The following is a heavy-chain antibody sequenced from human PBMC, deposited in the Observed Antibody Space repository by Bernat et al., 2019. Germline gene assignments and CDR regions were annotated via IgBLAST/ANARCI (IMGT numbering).Heavy chain of an antibody. CDR2: ISGSGGST. CDR1: GFTFSSYA. J-gene: IGHJ4*02. CDR3: AKDLPPDYYDSSGYYYLFDY. Sequence: EVQLVESGGGLVKPGGSLRLSCAASGFTFSSYAMSWVRQAPGKGLEWVSAISGSGGSTYYADSVKGRFTISRDNSKNTLYLQMNSLRAEDTAVYYCAKDLPPDYYDSSGYYYLFDYWGQGTLVTVSS. V-gene: IGHV3-23*04. D-gene: IGHD3-22*01.